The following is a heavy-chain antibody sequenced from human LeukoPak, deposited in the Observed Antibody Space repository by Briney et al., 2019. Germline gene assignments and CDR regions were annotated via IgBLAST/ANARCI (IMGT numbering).Heavy chain of an antibody. V-gene: IGHV4-4*02. J-gene: IGHJ6*02. CDR3: ARSSEYGMDV. CDR2: IYHSGST. CDR1: GFTFSSYAM. Sequence: GSLRLSCAASGFTFSSYAMSWVRQPPGKGLEWIGEIYHSGSTNYNPSLKSRVTISVDKSKNQFSLKLSSVTAADTAVYYCARSSEYGMDVWGQGTTVTVSS.